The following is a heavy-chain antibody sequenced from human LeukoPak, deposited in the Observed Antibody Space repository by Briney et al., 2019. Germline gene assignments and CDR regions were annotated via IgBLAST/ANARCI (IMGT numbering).Heavy chain of an antibody. CDR3: ARQTRPVDTAMASLDY. Sequence: SETLSLTCTVSGGSISSSGYYWGWIRQPPGKGLEWIGSIYYSGSTYYSPSLKSRVTISVDTSKNQFSLKLSSVTAADTAVYYCARQTRPVDTAMASLDYWGQGTLVTVSS. V-gene: IGHV4-39*01. CDR1: GGSISSSGYY. CDR2: IYYSGST. D-gene: IGHD5-18*01. J-gene: IGHJ4*02.